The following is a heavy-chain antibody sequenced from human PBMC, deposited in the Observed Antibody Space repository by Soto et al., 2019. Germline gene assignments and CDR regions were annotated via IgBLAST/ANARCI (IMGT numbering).Heavy chain of an antibody. D-gene: IGHD3-10*01. V-gene: IGHV3-23*01. CDR1: GFTFSSYA. CDR3: ARVLALGFGVDY. J-gene: IGHJ4*02. Sequence: PGGSLRLSCAASGFTFSSYAMSWVRQAPGKGLEWVSAISGSGGSTYYADSVKGRFTISRDNSKNTLYLQMNSLRAEDTAVYYCARVLALGFGVDYWGQGTLVTVSS. CDR2: ISGSGGST.